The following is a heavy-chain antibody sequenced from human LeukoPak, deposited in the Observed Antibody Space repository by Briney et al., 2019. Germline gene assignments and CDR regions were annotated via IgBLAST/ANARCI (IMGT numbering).Heavy chain of an antibody. CDR2: ISSSSSYI. V-gene: IGHV3-21*01. J-gene: IGHJ4*02. CDR3: ARDQAPSGWYYFDY. Sequence: PGGSLRLSCAASGFTFSSYSMNWVRQAPGKGLEWVSSISSSSSYIYYADSVKGRFTISRDNAKNSLYLQMNSLRAEDTAVYYCARDQAPSGWYYFDYGGQGTLVTVSS. CDR1: GFTFSSYS. D-gene: IGHD6-19*01.